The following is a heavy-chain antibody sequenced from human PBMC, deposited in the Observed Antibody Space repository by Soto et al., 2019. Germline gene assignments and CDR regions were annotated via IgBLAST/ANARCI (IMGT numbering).Heavy chain of an antibody. Sequence: QLQLHESGPGLVKPSETLSLTCRVSGGSISSNNYYWGWIRQPPGKGLEWIGNIYYNGFTYYNPSLKSRVTISVDTSKNQFSLKLTSVTATDTAVYYCARQGDFWSGSVEFDYWGQGILVPVSS. D-gene: IGHD3-3*01. CDR1: GGSISSNNYY. J-gene: IGHJ4*02. V-gene: IGHV4-39*01. CDR3: ARQGDFWSGSVEFDY. CDR2: IYYNGFT.